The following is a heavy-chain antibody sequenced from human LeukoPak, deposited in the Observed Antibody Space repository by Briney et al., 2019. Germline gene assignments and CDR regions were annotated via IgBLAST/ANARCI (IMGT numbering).Heavy chain of an antibody. Sequence: ASVKVSCKASGYTFTSYGISWVRQAPGQGLEWMGWISAYNGNTNYAQKLQGRVTMTTDTSTNTAYMELRSLRSDDTAVYYCAIQIVVVVAAKIQRTNWFDPWGQGTLVTVSS. J-gene: IGHJ5*02. CDR2: ISAYNGNT. V-gene: IGHV1-18*04. D-gene: IGHD2-15*01. CDR3: AIQIVVVVAAKIQRTNWFDP. CDR1: GYTFTSYG.